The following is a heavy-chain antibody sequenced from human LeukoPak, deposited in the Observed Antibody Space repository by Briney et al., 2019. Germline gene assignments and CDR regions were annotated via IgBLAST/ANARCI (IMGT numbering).Heavy chain of an antibody. V-gene: IGHV1-69*13. D-gene: IGHD3-3*01. J-gene: IGHJ5*02. Sequence: ASVKVSCKASGGTFSSYAISWVRQAPGQGLEWMGGIIPIFGTANYAQKFQGRVTITADESTSTAHMELSSLRSEDTAVYYCARGGDWSGYYNWFDPWGQGTLVTVSS. CDR3: ARGGDWSGYYNWFDP. CDR1: GGTFSSYA. CDR2: IIPIFGTA.